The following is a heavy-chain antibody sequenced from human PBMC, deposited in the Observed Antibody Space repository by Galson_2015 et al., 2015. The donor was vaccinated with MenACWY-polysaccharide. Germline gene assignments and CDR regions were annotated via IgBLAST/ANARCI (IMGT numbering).Heavy chain of an antibody. J-gene: IGHJ4*02. D-gene: IGHD3-10*01. CDR2: MSPNSGNS. V-gene: IGHV1-8*01. Sequence: SVKASCKASGYTFTNYDINWVRQAPGQGLEWMAWMSPNSGNSGYAQKFHGRVTLTKDTSINTAYLELSSLRSEDTAMYYCARTFGDFDYWGQGTLVTVSS. CDR1: GYTFTNYD. CDR3: ARTFGDFDY.